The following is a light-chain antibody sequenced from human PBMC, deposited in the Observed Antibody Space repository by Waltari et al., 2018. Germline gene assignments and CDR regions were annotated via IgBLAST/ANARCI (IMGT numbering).Light chain of an antibody. CDR1: SRAVGGDDS. J-gene: IGLJ2*01. Sequence: QSALTQPASVSGSPGQSITVSCTGSSRAVGGDDSVSWYQDLPGQAPKVIIYDVSSRPSGVSDRFSGSKSGNTASLTISGLQAEDEANYYCCSQSSNNGVIFGGGTKVTVL. CDR2: DVS. V-gene: IGLV2-14*03. CDR3: CSQSSNNGVI.